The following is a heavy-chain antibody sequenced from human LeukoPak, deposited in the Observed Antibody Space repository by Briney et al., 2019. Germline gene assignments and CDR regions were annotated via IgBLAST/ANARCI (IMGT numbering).Heavy chain of an antibody. D-gene: IGHD5-18*01. CDR3: ARGGYSYGYVGY. CDR2: IYYSGST. J-gene: IGHJ4*02. Sequence: SETLSLTCTVSGGSISSYYWSWIRQPPGKGLEWLGYIYYSGSTNYNPSLKSRVTISVDTSKNQFSLKMSSVTAADTAVYYCARGGYSYGYVGYWGQGTLVTVSS. CDR1: GGSISSYY. V-gene: IGHV4-59*01.